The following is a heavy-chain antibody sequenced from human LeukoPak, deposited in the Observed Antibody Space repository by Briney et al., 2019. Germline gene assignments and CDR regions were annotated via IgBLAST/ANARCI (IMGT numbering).Heavy chain of an antibody. D-gene: IGHD5-12*01. J-gene: IGHJ4*02. Sequence: SETLSLTCTVSGGSISTYYWSWIRQPPGKGLEWIGYIYHSGSTKYNPSHKSRVTISVDTSKNQFSLKLSSVTAADTAVYYCARDGYSGNDGLWGQGTLVTVSS. V-gene: IGHV4-59*01. CDR3: ARDGYSGNDGL. CDR1: GGSISTYY. CDR2: IYHSGST.